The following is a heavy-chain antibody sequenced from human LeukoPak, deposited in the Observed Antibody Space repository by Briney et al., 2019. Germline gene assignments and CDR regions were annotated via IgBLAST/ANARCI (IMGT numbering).Heavy chain of an antibody. J-gene: IGHJ4*02. CDR2: INTYTGNT. CDR1: GYTFVNYG. V-gene: IGHV1-18*01. CDR3: ARDFLFGGKSHDPKGIDS. D-gene: IGHD4-23*01. Sequence: ASVKVSCKASGYTFVNYGFRWVRQAPGQGLEWMGWINTYTGNTNYSQNFQGRVTMTTDASTNTAYMELRSLRSDDTAVYYCARDFLFGGKSHDPKGIDSWGQGTLVTVSS.